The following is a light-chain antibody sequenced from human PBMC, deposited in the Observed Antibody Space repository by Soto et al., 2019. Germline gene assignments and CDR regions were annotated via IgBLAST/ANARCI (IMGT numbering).Light chain of an antibody. V-gene: IGKV3-15*01. CDR2: GAS. Sequence: EIVMTQSPATLSVSPGERATLSCRASQSVSSNLAWYQQKPGQAPRLLIYGASTRATGSPARFSGSGSGTEFTLTISSLQSEDFAVDYCRQYNSWPPWTFGQGTKVEIK. CDR3: RQYNSWPPWT. J-gene: IGKJ1*01. CDR1: QSVSSN.